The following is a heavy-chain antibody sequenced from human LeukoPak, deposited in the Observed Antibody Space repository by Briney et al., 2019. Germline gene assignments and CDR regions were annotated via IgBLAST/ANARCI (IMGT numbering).Heavy chain of an antibody. Sequence: QAGGSLRLSCAASGFTFSSYWMHWVRQAPGKGLVWVSRINSGGSSTNYADSVKGRFTISRDNAKNTLYLQMISLRAEDTAVYYCARDLATIFEYNYFDPWGQGTLVTVSS. CDR1: GFTFSSYW. CDR3: ARDLATIFEYNYFDP. CDR2: INSGGSST. D-gene: IGHD3-3*01. J-gene: IGHJ5*02. V-gene: IGHV3-74*01.